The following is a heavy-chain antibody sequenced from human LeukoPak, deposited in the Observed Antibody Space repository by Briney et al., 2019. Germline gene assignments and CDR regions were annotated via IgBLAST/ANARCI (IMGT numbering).Heavy chain of an antibody. J-gene: IGHJ3*01. CDR1: GFTFSSYA. CDR2: ISGSGGST. D-gene: IGHD2-2*01. CDR3: ARLSDSISCFGFDV. Sequence: GGSLRLSCAASGFTFSSYAMSWVRQAPGKGLEWVSAISGSGGSTYYADSVKGRFTISRDNAKNSLYLQMNSLRADDTAVYYCARLSDSISCFGFDVWGHGTTVTVSS. V-gene: IGHV3-23*01.